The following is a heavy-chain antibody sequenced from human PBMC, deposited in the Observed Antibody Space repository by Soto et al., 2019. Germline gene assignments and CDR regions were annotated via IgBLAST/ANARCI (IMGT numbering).Heavy chain of an antibody. J-gene: IGHJ6*02. CDR3: ARVYSYGMDV. D-gene: IGHD2-8*01. CDR2: ISSSGSPK. CDR1: GFTFSIYS. Sequence: GGSLRLSCAASGFTFSIYSMNWVLQAPWKGLEWVSYISSSGSPKYYADSVKGRFTISRDNAKNSLYLQMNSLRDEDTAVYYCARVYSYGMDVWGQGTTVTVSS. V-gene: IGHV3-48*02.